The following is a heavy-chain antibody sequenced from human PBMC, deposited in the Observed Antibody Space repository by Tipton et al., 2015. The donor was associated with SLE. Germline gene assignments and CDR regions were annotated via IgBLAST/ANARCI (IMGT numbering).Heavy chain of an antibody. CDR3: ARHRGGATEGMDV. D-gene: IGHD1-26*01. V-gene: IGHV4-39*01. J-gene: IGHJ6*02. CDR1: GGSISSSSYY. Sequence: TLSLTCTVSGGSISSSSYYWGWIRQPPGKGLEWIGSFYYSGSTYYNPSLKSRVTISVDTSKNQFSLKLSSVTAADTAVYYCARHRGGATEGMDVWGQGTTVTVSS. CDR2: FYYSGST.